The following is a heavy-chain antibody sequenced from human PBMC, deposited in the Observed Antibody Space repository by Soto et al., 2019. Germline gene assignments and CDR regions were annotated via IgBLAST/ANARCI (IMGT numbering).Heavy chain of an antibody. Sequence: KGLEWVAVISYDGSNKYYADSVKGRFTISRDNSNNTLYLQMNSLRAEDTAVYYCARDPQPRFFFQAEDGIRDVRSVSAFLLNRSSDL. CDR3: ARDPQPRFFFQAEDGIRDVRSVSAFLLNRSSDL. J-gene: IGHJ2*01. V-gene: IGHV3-30-3*01. D-gene: IGHD3-10*02. CDR2: ISYDGSNK.